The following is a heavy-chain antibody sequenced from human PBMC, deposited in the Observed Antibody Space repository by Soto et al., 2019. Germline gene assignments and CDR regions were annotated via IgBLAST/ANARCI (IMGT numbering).Heavy chain of an antibody. Sequence: EVQLVETGGGLIQPGGSLRLSCAASGFTVSSNYMSWVRQAPGKGLEWVSVIYSGGSTYYADSVKGRFTISRDNSKNTLYLQMTSLRAEDTAVYYCARDLRDYYDSSGYYYYGMDVWGQGTTVTVSS. CDR3: ARDLRDYYDSSGYYYYGMDV. V-gene: IGHV3-53*02. D-gene: IGHD3-22*01. CDR1: GFTVSSNY. CDR2: IYSGGST. J-gene: IGHJ6*02.